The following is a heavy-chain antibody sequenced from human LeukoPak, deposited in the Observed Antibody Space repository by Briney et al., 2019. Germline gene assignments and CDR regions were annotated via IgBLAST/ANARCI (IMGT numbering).Heavy chain of an antibody. CDR2: IYPGDSDT. D-gene: IGHD2-2*03. J-gene: IGHJ6*04. CDR3: ARFGYCSSTSCYPTMDV. CDR1: GYKVTRYW. V-gene: IGHV5-51*01. Sequence: KRPGYKVTRYWIGRERQIQGKGLEWMGIIYPGDSDTRYSPSFQGQVTISADKSISTAYLQWSSLKASDTAMYYCARFGYCSSTSCYPTMDVWGKGTTVTVSS.